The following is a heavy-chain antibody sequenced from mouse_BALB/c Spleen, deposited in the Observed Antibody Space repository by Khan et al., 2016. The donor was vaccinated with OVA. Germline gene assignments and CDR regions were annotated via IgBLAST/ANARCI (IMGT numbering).Heavy chain of an antibody. V-gene: IGHV1S136*01. CDR3: ARSTYYGNPYAMDY. J-gene: IGHJ4*01. D-gene: IGHD2-10*01. CDR1: GYTFTSYV. Sequence: VQLKESGPELVKPGASVKMSCKASGYTFTSYVMHWVKQKPGQGLEWIGYINPYNDGTKYNEKFKGKATLTSDKSSGTSCMELSSLTSEDSVVYFCARSTYYGNPYAMDYWGQGTSVTVSS. CDR2: INPYNDGT.